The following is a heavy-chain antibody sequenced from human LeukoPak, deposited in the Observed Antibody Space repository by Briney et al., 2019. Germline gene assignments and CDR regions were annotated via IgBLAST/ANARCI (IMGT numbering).Heavy chain of an antibody. CDR3: ARHVGYGNNWFNP. CDR1: GGSISSYY. V-gene: IGHV4-59*01. J-gene: IGHJ5*02. CDR2: IYYSGST. Sequence: SETLSLTCTVSGGSISSYYWSWIRQPPGKGLEWIGNIYYSGSTNYNPSLESRVTISFDTSKNQFSLILNSVTAADTAVYYCARHVGYGNNWFNPWGQGTLVTVSS. D-gene: IGHD5-18*01.